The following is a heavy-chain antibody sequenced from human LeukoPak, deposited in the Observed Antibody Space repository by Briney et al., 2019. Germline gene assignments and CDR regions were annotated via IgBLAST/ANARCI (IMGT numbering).Heavy chain of an antibody. CDR1: GGSISSYY. Sequence: PSETLSLTCTVSGGSISSYYWSWIRQPPGKGLEWIGYIYYSGSTNYNPSLKSRVTISVDTSKNQFSLKLSSVTAADTAVYYCARQRYYYDSSGVNWFDPWGQGTLVTVSS. CDR2: IYYSGST. D-gene: IGHD3-22*01. CDR3: ARQRYYYDSSGVNWFDP. J-gene: IGHJ5*02. V-gene: IGHV4-59*01.